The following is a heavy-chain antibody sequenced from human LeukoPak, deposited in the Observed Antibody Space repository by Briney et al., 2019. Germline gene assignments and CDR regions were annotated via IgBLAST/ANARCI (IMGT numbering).Heavy chain of an antibody. Sequence: EASLKVSCKASGYTFTSYYMHWVRQAPGQGLKWMGIINPSGGSTSYAQKFQGRVTMTRDTSTSTVYMELSSLRSEDTAVYYCARDRPLDYYDSSGSNTPFDYWGQGTLVTVSS. CDR3: ARDRPLDYYDSSGSNTPFDY. CDR1: GYTFTSYY. J-gene: IGHJ4*02. CDR2: INPSGGST. V-gene: IGHV1-46*01. D-gene: IGHD3-22*01.